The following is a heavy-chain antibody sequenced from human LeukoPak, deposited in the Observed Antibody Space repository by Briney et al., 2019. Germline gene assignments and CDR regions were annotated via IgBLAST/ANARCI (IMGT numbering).Heavy chain of an antibody. CDR2: IGPGGDI. CDR1: GFSFTSYS. V-gene: IGHV3-48*01. J-gene: IGHJ5*01. D-gene: IGHD3-3*01. Sequence: GGSLRLSCAASGFSFTSYSMNWVRQAPGRGLEWISYIGPGGDIYYADSVTGRFTVSRDTAKNSLYLQMNGLRVEDTAVYYCARRFASWGHGTLVTVSS. CDR3: ARRFAS.